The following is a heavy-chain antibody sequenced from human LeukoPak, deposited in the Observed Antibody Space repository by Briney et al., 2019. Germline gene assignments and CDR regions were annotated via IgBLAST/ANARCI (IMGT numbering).Heavy chain of an antibody. CDR2: ISYDGSNK. D-gene: IGHD4-23*01. CDR1: GFTFSSYA. V-gene: IGHV3-30*04. CDR3: ARDHMTTVVTATDY. J-gene: IGHJ4*02. Sequence: GMTLRLSCAASGFTFSSYAMHWVRQAPGKGLEWVAVISYDGSNKYYADSVKGRFTISRDNSKNTLYLQMNSLRAEDTAVYYCARDHMTTVVTATDYRGQGTLVTVSS.